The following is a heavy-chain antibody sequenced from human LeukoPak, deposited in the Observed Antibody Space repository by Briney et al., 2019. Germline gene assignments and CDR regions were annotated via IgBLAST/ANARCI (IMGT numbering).Heavy chain of an antibody. V-gene: IGHV3-30*02. CDR1: GFTFSGYG. CDR3: AKDQRCSGGSCFRSFDY. CDR2: IRYDGSNK. J-gene: IGHJ4*02. Sequence: GGSLRLSCAASGFTFSGYGMHWVRQAPGKGLEWVAFIRYDGSNKYYADSVKGRFTISRDNSKNTLYLQMNSLRAEDTAVYYCAKDQRCSGGSCFRSFDYWGQGTLVTVSS. D-gene: IGHD2-15*01.